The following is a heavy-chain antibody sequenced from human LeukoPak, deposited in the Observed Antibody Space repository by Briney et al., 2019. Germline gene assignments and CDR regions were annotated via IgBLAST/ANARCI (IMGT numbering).Heavy chain of an antibody. J-gene: IGHJ4*03. CDR1: EFTFSYYS. CDR3: TKDVHVGPTRGFFDF. V-gene: IGHV3-23*01. Sequence: GGSLRLSCAASEFTFSYYSMDWVRQAPGKGLEWISVISGTGFTTYHTDSVKGRFTISRDNSKNILYLQMDGLRAEDTAIYFCTKDVHVGPTRGFFDFWGQGTLVTVSS. D-gene: IGHD1-26*01. CDR2: ISGTGFTT.